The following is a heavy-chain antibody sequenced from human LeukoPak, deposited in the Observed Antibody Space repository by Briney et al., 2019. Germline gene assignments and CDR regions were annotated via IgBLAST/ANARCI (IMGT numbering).Heavy chain of an antibody. CDR2: ISGSGSST. Sequence: GGSLRLSCAASGFTFSSYAMSWVRQAPGKGLEWVSAISGSGSSTYYADSVKGRFTISRDNSKNTLYLQMNSLRAEDTAVYYCAKDGDCSGGSCYSDYWGQGTLVTVSS. V-gene: IGHV3-23*01. J-gene: IGHJ4*02. D-gene: IGHD2-15*01. CDR3: AKDGDCSGGSCYSDY. CDR1: GFTFSSYA.